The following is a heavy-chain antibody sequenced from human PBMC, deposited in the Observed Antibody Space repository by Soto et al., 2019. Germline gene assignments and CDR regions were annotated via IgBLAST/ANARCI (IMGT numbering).Heavy chain of an antibody. D-gene: IGHD3-10*01. CDR2: IYYSGST. V-gene: IGHV4-61*01. J-gene: IGHJ5*02. CDR1: GGSVSSGSYY. Sequence: QVQLQESGPGLVKPSETLSLTCTVSGGSVSSGSYYWSWIRHPPGKGLECIGYIYYSGSTNYHPSLKSRVTISVDTSKNQFSLKLSSVTAADTAVYYCARAYYRARFDPWGQGTLVTVSS. CDR3: ARAYYRARFDP.